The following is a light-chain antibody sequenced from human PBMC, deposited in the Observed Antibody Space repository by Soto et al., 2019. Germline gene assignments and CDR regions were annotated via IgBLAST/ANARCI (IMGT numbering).Light chain of an antibody. J-gene: IGLJ2*01. Sequence: QSALTQPASVSGSPGESITISCTGTNSDVGAYNYVSWYRQYPGEAPKLMIYDVSNRRSGVSNRFSGPKSGNTASLSVSGLQAEDEADYYCSSYTTISTVVFGGGTQLTVL. CDR3: SSYTTISTVV. CDR1: NSDVGAYNY. V-gene: IGLV2-14*01. CDR2: DVS.